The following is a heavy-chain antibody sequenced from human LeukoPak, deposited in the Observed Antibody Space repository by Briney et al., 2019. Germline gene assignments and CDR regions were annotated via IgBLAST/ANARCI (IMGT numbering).Heavy chain of an antibody. J-gene: IGHJ4*02. V-gene: IGHV1-2*06. Sequence: ASVTVSCKTSGYTFTDHDMHWVRQAPGQGLEWVGRTSTSSGGTTYSQSFQGRVTMTRDTSINTGYMELSRLKSDDTAIYYCTRDHFGSYLAWGQGTLVTVSS. CDR3: TRDHFGSYLA. CDR1: GYTFTDHD. CDR2: TSTSSGGT. D-gene: IGHD1-26*01.